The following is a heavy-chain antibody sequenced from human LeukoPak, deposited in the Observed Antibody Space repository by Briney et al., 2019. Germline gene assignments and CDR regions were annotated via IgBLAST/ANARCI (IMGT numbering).Heavy chain of an antibody. CDR1: GFTFTGNW. CDR2: INPDGSQK. V-gene: IGHV3-7*01. CDR3: AKLLGTATTYDS. D-gene: IGHD5-24*01. Sequence: PGGSLTLSCEASGFTFTGNWISWVRQAPGKGLEWVASINPDGSQKLYVDSVKGRVTISRDNTKSSMYLQMNSLGAEDTAMYYCAKLLGTATTYDSWGQGTRVTVSS. J-gene: IGHJ4*02.